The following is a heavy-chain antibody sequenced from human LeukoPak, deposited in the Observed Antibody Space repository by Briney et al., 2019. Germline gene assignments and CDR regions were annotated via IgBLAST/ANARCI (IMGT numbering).Heavy chain of an antibody. CDR3: AKDPTSSGWYENFDY. Sequence: GGSLRLSCAASGFTFSSYAMSWVRQAPGKGLEWVSAISGSGGSTYYADSVKSRFTISRDNSKNTLYLQMNSLRAEDTAVYYCAKDPTSSGWYENFDYWGQGTLVTVSS. D-gene: IGHD6-19*01. V-gene: IGHV3-23*01. J-gene: IGHJ4*02. CDR1: GFTFSSYA. CDR2: ISGSGGST.